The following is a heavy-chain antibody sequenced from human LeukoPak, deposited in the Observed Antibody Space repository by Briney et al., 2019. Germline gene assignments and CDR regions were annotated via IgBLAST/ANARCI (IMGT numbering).Heavy chain of an antibody. CDR3: ARVLGLRGPFDY. D-gene: IGHD3-10*01. J-gene: IGHJ4*02. Sequence: GGSLRLSCAASGFTFSDYYMSWIRQAPGKGLEWVSYISSSSSYTNYADSVKGRFTISRDNAKNSLYLQMNSLRAEDTAVYYCARVLGLRGPFDYWGQGTLVTVSS. CDR2: ISSSSSYT. V-gene: IGHV3-11*06. CDR1: GFTFSDYY.